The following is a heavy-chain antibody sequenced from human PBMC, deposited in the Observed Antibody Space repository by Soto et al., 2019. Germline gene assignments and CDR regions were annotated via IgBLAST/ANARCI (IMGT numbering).Heavy chain of an antibody. CDR1: GFTFSSYA. CDR3: AKDQNYDILTGYYIYYYYYGMDV. CDR2: ISGSGGST. Sequence: EVQLLESGGGLVQPGGSLRLSCAASGFTFSSYAMSWVRQAPGKGLEWVSAISGSGGSTYYADSVKGRFTISRDNSKNTLYLQMNSLRAEDTAVYYCAKDQNYDILTGYYIYYYYYGMDVWGQGTTVTVSS. J-gene: IGHJ6*02. V-gene: IGHV3-23*01. D-gene: IGHD3-9*01.